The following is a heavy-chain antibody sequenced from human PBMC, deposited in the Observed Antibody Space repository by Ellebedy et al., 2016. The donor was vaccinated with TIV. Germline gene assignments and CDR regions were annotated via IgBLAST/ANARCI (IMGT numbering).Heavy chain of an antibody. CDR3: AKGGGSGFDY. J-gene: IGHJ4*02. D-gene: IGHD3-10*01. CDR1: GFTFNTFA. V-gene: IGHV3-23*01. Sequence: PGGSLRLSCAASGFTFNTFAMTWVRQAPGKGLEWVATISGLGGDKTYYADSVKGRFTPSRDDSTKTVFLHMNNLKVEDTARYYCAKGGGSGFDYWGQGALVTVSS. CDR2: ISGLGGDKT.